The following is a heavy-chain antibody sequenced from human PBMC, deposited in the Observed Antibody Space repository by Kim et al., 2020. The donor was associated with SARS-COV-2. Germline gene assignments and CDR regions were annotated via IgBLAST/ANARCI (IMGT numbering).Heavy chain of an antibody. J-gene: IGHJ5*02. Sequence: SETLSLTCAVYGGSFSGYYWSWIRQPPGKGLEWIGEINHSGSTNYNPSLKSRVTISVDTSKNQFSLKLSSVTAADTAVYYCARFRDSSGPHQPNWFDPWGQGTLVTVSS. CDR3: ARFRDSSGPHQPNWFDP. V-gene: IGHV4-34*01. CDR1: GGSFSGYY. CDR2: INHSGST. D-gene: IGHD3-22*01.